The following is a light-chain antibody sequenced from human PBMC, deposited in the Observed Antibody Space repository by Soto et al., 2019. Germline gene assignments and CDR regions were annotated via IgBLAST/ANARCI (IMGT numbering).Light chain of an antibody. CDR1: QSISSW. Sequence: DIQMTQSPSTLSASVGDRVTITCRASQSISSWLAWYQQKPGKAPNLLIYDASSLETGVPSRFSGSGSGTEFTLTISSLQPDDFATYYCQHYNSYGTFGQGTKVDNK. V-gene: IGKV1-5*01. CDR2: DAS. CDR3: QHYNSYGT. J-gene: IGKJ1*01.